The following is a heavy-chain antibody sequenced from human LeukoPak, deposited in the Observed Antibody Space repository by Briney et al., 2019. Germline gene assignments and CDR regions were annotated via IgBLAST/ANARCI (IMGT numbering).Heavy chain of an antibody. V-gene: IGHV4-34*01. D-gene: IGHD5-12*01. CDR1: GGSFSGYY. Sequence: SETLSLTCAVYGGSFSGYYWSWIRQPPGKGLEWIGEINHSGSTNYNPSLKSRVTISVDTSKNQFSLKLSSVTAANTAVYYCARGLGSGSYYFDYWGQGTLVTVSS. CDR3: ARGLGSGSYYFDY. CDR2: INHSGST. J-gene: IGHJ4*02.